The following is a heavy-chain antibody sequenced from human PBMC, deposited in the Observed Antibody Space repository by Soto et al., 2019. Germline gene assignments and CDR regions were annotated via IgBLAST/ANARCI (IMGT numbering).Heavy chain of an antibody. CDR1: GFSLSTSGVG. V-gene: IGHV2-5*02. CDR2: IYWDDDK. J-gene: IGHJ5*02. Sequence: QITLKESGPTLVKPTQTLTLTCTFSGFSLSTSGVGVGWIRQPPGKALEWLALIYWDDDKRYSPSLKSRLTITTDPPKNQVVLTMTNMDPVDTATYYCAHSLIGYYYDSSGSNWFDPWGQGTLVPVSS. CDR3: AHSLIGYYYDSSGSNWFDP. D-gene: IGHD3-22*01.